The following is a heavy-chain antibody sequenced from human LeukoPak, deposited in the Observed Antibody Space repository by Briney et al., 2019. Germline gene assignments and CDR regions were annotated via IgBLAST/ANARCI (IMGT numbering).Heavy chain of an antibody. D-gene: IGHD5-24*01. CDR2: INPNSGGT. Sequence: ASVKVSCKASGYTFTGYYMHWVRQAPGQGLEWMGWINPNSGGTNYAQKFQGRVTMTRDTSISTAYMELSRLRSDDTAVYYCARVAVATIFQGFDYWGQGTLVTVSS. CDR3: ARVAVATIFQGFDY. J-gene: IGHJ4*02. CDR1: GYTFTGYY. V-gene: IGHV1-2*02.